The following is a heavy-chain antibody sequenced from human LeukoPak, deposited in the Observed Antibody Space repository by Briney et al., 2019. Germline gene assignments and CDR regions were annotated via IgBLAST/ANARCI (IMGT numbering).Heavy chain of an antibody. CDR2: IAPIFGTA. CDR1: GGTFSIYA. J-gene: IGHJ4*02. CDR3: ARTTLYFGDLLYLDY. Sequence: GASVKVSCKASGGTFSIYAITWVRQAPGQGLEWMGGIAPIFGTANYAQKFQGRVTITADQSTTTSYMELSSLRSEDTAIYYCARTTLYFGDLLYLDYWGQGTLVTVSS. D-gene: IGHD3-10*01. V-gene: IGHV1-69*13.